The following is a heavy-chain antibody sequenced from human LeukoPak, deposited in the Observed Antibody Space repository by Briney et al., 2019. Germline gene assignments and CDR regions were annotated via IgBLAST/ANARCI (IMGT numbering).Heavy chain of an antibody. Sequence: PSETLSPTCTVSGGSISTYNWSSIRHPPRKRLHGIGSISYTGSTNCNPSLQSRLTVSVDISKPQFSLWLSSVTAADTAVYYCARRGVAAGEIDFWGQGTLVTVSS. CDR2: ISYTGST. V-gene: IGHV4-59*08. J-gene: IGHJ4*02. CDR1: GGSISTYN. CDR3: ARRGVAAGEIDF. D-gene: IGHD6-19*01.